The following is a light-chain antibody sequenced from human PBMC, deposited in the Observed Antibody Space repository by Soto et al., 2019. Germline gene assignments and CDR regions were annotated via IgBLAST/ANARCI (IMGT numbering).Light chain of an antibody. Sequence: NFMLTQPHSVSESPGKTVTISCARSSGSIASNYVQWYQQRPGSAPTALIYEGNQRPSGVPDRFSGSIDSSSNSASLTISGLKTEDEADYYCQSYDSSVRMVFGGGTKVTVL. CDR3: QSYDSSVRMV. J-gene: IGLJ2*01. V-gene: IGLV6-57*04. CDR2: EGN. CDR1: SGSIASNY.